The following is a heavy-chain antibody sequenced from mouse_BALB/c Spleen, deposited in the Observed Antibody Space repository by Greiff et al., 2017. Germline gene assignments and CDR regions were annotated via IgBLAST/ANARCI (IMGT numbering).Heavy chain of an antibody. CDR1: GFTFSSYT. CDR2: ISSGGSYT. V-gene: IGHV5-6-4*01. CDR3: TRDGDYDYGDYFDY. J-gene: IGHJ2*01. Sequence: EVQGVESGGGLVKPGGSLKLSCAASGFTFSSYTMSWVRQTPEKRLEWVATISSGGSYTYYPDSVKGRFTISRDNAKNTLYLQMSSLKSEDTAMYYCTRDGDYDYGDYFDYWGQGTTLTVSS. D-gene: IGHD2-4*01.